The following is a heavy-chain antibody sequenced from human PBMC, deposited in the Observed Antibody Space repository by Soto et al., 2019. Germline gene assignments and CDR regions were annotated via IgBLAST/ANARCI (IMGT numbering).Heavy chain of an antibody. CDR3: AKDITPLPDSSGFDY. J-gene: IGHJ4*02. CDR1: GFTFDDYA. D-gene: IGHD6-19*01. V-gene: IGHV3-9*01. CDR2: ISWNSGSI. Sequence: PGGSLRLSCAASGFTFDDYAMHWVRQAPGKGLEWVSGISWNSGSIGYADSVKGRFTISRDNAKNSLYLQMNSLRAEDTALYYCAKDITPLPDSSGFDYWGQGTLVTVSS.